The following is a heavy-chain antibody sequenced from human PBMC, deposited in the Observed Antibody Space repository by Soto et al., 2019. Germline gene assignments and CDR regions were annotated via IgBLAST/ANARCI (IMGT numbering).Heavy chain of an antibody. J-gene: IGHJ3*02. V-gene: IGHV1-46*03. CDR2: INPSGGST. D-gene: IGHD6-13*01. CDR3: ARDAVNIAAAGTGAFDI. CDR1: GYTFTSYY. Sequence: ASVKVSCKASGYTFTSYYMHWVRQAPAQGLEWMGIINPSGGSTSYAQKFQGRVTMTRDTSTSTVYMELSSLRSEDTAVYYCARDAVNIAAAGTGAFDIWGQGTMVTVSS.